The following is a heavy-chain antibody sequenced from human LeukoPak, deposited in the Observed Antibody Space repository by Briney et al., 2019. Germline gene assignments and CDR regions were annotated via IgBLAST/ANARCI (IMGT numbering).Heavy chain of an antibody. J-gene: IGHJ4*02. V-gene: IGHV3-23*01. D-gene: IGHD3-22*01. Sequence: PGGSLRLSCAASGLTFSSYAMSWVRQAPGKGLEWVSAISGSGGSTYYADSVKGRFTISRDNSKNTLYLQMNSLRAEDTAVYYCAKDPAYYYDSSGLFDYWGQGTLVTVSS. CDR2: ISGSGGST. CDR1: GLTFSSYA. CDR3: AKDPAYYYDSSGLFDY.